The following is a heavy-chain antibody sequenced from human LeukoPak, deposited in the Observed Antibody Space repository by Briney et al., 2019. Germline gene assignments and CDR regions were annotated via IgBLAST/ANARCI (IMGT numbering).Heavy chain of an antibody. D-gene: IGHD2-2*01. CDR3: ARSNIVVVPAATGWYFDL. V-gene: IGHV4-59*01. CDR2: IYYSGST. Sequence: SETLSLTCTVSGGSISSYYWSWIRQPPGKGLEWIGYIYYSGSTNYNPSLKSRVTISVDTSKNQFSLKLSSVTAADTAVYYCARSNIVVVPAATGWYFDLWGRGTLVTVSS. J-gene: IGHJ2*01. CDR1: GGSISSYY.